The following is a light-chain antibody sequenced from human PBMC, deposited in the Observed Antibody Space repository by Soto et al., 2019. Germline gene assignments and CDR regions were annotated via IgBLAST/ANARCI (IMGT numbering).Light chain of an antibody. CDR3: QSYDTSLRAYV. CDR2: GNT. J-gene: IGLJ1*01. V-gene: IGLV1-40*01. Sequence: QSVLTQPPSVSGAPGQRVTIFCTGSNSNIGAEYHVHWYRQLPGTAPRLLIYGNTNRPSGGTGRFYGSKSGTSASLAIPGLHAEDEGNYHCQSYDTSLRAYVFGDGTKGTV. CDR1: NSNIGAEYH.